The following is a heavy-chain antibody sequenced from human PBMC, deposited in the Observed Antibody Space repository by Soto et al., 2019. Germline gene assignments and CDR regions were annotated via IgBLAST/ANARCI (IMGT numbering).Heavy chain of an antibody. CDR3: ATLYSGYDYVTDDAFDI. D-gene: IGHD5-12*01. V-gene: IGHV1-8*01. J-gene: IGHJ3*02. CDR2: MNPNSGNT. CDR1: GYTFTSYD. Sequence: GASVKVSCKASGYTFTSYDINWVRQATGQGLEWMGWMNPNSGNTDYAQKFQGRVTMTRNTSISTAYMELSSLRSEDTAVYYCATLYSGYDYVTDDAFDIWGQGTMVTVSS.